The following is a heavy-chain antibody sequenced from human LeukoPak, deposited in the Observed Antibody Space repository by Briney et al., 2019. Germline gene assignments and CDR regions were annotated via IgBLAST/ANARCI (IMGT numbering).Heavy chain of an antibody. CDR2: GYYRGST. J-gene: IGHJ6*03. V-gene: IGHV4-59*01. CDR1: GGSIKTNY. CDR3: ARSLDYYYYYMDV. Sequence: PSETLSLTCTVSGGSIKTNYWSWIRQPPGKGLEWIGYGYYRGSTNYNPSLKSRVTISVDTSKNQFSLKLSSVTAADTAVYYCARSLDYYYYYMDVWGKGTTVTVSS.